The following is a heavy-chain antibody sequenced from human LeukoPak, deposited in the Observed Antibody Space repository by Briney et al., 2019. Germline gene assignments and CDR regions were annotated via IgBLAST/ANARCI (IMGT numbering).Heavy chain of an antibody. D-gene: IGHD2-15*01. V-gene: IGHV1-2*02. CDR2: INPNSGGT. Sequence: ASVKVSCKASGYTFTSYDIIWVRQAPGQGLEWMGWINPNSGGTNYAQKFQGRVTMTRDTSISTAYMELSRLRSDDTAVYYCAREGYCSGGSCYSGNWFDPWGQGTLVTVSS. CDR1: GYTFTSYD. J-gene: IGHJ5*02. CDR3: AREGYCSGGSCYSGNWFDP.